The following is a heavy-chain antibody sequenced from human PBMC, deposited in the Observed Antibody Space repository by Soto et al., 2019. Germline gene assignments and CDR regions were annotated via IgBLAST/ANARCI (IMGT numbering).Heavy chain of an antibody. D-gene: IGHD6-6*01. CDR2: INAGNGNT. CDR1: GYTFTSYA. CDR3: AAEQLAQFGYYHYGMDV. J-gene: IGHJ6*02. Sequence: GASVKVSCKASGYTFTSYAMHWVRQAPGQRLEWMGWINAGNGNTKYSQKFQGRVTITRDTSASTAYMELSSLRSEDTAVYYCAAEQLAQFGYYHYGMDVWGQGPTITFSS. V-gene: IGHV1-3*01.